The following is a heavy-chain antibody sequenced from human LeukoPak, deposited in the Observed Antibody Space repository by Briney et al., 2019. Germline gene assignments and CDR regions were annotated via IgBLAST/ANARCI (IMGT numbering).Heavy chain of an antibody. CDR2: IYYSGST. CDR3: ARSYGYVDY. Sequence: SETLSLTCTVSGGSISSSSYYWGWIRQPPGKGLEWIGSIYYSGSTNYNPPPKSRVTISVDTSKNQFSLKLSSVTAADTAVYYCARSYGYVDYWGQGTLVTVPS. D-gene: IGHD3-10*01. V-gene: IGHV4-39*07. CDR1: GGSISSSSYY. J-gene: IGHJ4*02.